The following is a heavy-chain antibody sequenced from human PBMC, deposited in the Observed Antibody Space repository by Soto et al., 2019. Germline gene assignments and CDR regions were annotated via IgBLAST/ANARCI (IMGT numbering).Heavy chain of an antibody. D-gene: IGHD3-22*01. CDR1: GGTFSSYA. V-gene: IGHV1-69*01. Sequence: QVQLVQSGAEVKKPGSSVKVSCKASGGTFSSYAISWVRQAPGQGLEWMGGIIPIFGTANYAQKFQGRVTITADESTSTAYMELSSLRSEDTAVYYCARPQIPDITMIVVVPWDGMDVWGQGTTVTVSS. J-gene: IGHJ6*02. CDR3: ARPQIPDITMIVVVPWDGMDV. CDR2: IIPIFGTA.